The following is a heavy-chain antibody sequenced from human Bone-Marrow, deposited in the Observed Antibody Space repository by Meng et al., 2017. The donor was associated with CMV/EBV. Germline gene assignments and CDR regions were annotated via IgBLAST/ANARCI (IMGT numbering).Heavy chain of an antibody. V-gene: IGHV3-15*07. D-gene: IGHD2-2*01. J-gene: IGHJ4*02. CDR2: IKSKYDGGTT. Sequence: CVGSGFTFSNAWMNWVRQAPGKGLEWVCRIKSKYDGGTTDYAAPVKGRFTISRDDSKNTMSLQMNSLQTEDTAVYYCATGGYYLDFWGLGILVTVSS. CDR3: ATGGYYLDF. CDR1: GFTFSNAW.